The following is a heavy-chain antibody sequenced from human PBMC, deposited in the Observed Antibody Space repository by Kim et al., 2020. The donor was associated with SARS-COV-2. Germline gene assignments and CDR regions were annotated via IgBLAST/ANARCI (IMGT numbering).Heavy chain of an antibody. J-gene: IGHJ6*02. Sequence: GGSLRLSCAASGFTLSSYGMHWVRQAPGKGLEWVAVVWEDGRDIYHADSVKGRFTISRDNSKNTVYLQMNSMRAEDTAVYYCARKYKRNDAYYGMDVWG. CDR2: VWEDGRDI. CDR3: ARKYKRNDAYYGMDV. V-gene: IGHV3-33*01. D-gene: IGHD1-1*01. CDR1: GFTLSSYG.